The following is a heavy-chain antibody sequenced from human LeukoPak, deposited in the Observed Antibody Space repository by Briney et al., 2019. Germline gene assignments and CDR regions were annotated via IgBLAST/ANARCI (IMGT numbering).Heavy chain of an antibody. Sequence: KPSETLSLTCAVYGGSFSGYYWSWIRQPPEKGLEWIGEINHSGSTNYNPSLKSRVTISVDTSKNQFSLKLSSVTAADTAVYYCARDLWFGEIGMDVWGQGTTVTVSS. CDR3: ARDLWFGEIGMDV. V-gene: IGHV4-34*01. D-gene: IGHD3-10*01. CDR1: GGSFSGYY. CDR2: INHSGST. J-gene: IGHJ6*02.